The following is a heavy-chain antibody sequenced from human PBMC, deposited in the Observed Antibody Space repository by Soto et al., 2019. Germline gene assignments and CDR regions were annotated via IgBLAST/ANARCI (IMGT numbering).Heavy chain of an antibody. J-gene: IGHJ4*02. CDR3: ARGPGIAVAAVDY. CDR1: GGTFSSYT. V-gene: IGHV1-69*02. Sequence: QVQLVQSGAEVKKPGSSVKVSCKASGGTFSSYTISWVRQAPGQGLEWMGRIIPILGIANYAKKFQGRVTVTVDKSTSTAYMELSSLRSEDTAVYYCARGPGIAVAAVDYWGQGSLVTVSS. CDR2: IIPILGIA. D-gene: IGHD6-19*01.